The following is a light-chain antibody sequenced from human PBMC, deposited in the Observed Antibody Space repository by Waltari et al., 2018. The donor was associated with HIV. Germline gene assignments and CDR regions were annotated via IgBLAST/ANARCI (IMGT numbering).Light chain of an antibody. V-gene: IGLV3-21*02. Sequence: SYVLTQPPSVSVAPGQTAWIACGGHNIGSKRLPSYQQKPAQAPVLVVYDGRDRPSGIPERFSGSNSGNTATLTISRVEAGDEADYYCQVWQSINDQPTVVFGGGTKLTVL. CDR2: DGR. J-gene: IGLJ2*01. CDR3: QVWQSINDQPTVV. CDR1: NIGSKR.